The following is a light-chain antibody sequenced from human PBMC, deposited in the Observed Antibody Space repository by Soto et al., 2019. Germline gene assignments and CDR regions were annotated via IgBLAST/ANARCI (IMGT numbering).Light chain of an antibody. CDR3: QLSGSSLFT. CDR1: QSVSSSY. CDR2: GAS. Sequence: EIVLTQSPGTLSLSPGERATLSCRASQSVSSSYLAWYQQKPGQAPRLLIYGASSRATGIPDRFSGRGAGRDFTLTISRQELEDIAVYYCQLSGSSLFTVGPGTKVDI. J-gene: IGKJ3*01. V-gene: IGKV3-20*01.